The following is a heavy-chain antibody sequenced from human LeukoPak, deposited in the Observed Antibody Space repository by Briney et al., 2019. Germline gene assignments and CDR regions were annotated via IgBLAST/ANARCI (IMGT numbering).Heavy chain of an antibody. CDR1: GYTFTSYG. D-gene: IGHD3-10*01. CDR3: ARRFRNWYFDL. Sequence: ASVKVSCKASGYTFTSYGINWVRQAPGQGLEWMGWISAYNGNTNYAQKLQDRVTMTTDTSTSTAYMELRSLRPDDTAVYYCARRFRNWYFDLWGRGALVSVPS. J-gene: IGHJ2*01. V-gene: IGHV1-18*01. CDR2: ISAYNGNT.